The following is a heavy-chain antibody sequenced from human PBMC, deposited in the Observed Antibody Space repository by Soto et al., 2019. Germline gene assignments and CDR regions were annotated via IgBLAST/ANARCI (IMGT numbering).Heavy chain of an antibody. D-gene: IGHD3-10*01. V-gene: IGHV4-39*01. Sequence: PSETLSLPCTVSVGSIRSSNYYWGWIRQPPGKGLEWIGSMYYSGSTYYNPSLKSRVTMSVDTSKNQFSLKLSSVTAADTAVYYCVRGGLWFGETTYFAYWGQGTLVTVSS. CDR3: VRGGLWFGETTYFAY. CDR1: VGSIRSSNYY. CDR2: MYYSGST. J-gene: IGHJ4*02.